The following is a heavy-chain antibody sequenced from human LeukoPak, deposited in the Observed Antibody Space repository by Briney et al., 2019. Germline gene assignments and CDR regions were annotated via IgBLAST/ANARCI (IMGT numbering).Heavy chain of an antibody. V-gene: IGHV4-59*11. Sequence: SETLSLTCTVSGGSISSHYWSWIRQPPGKGLEGIGYIYYSGSTNYNPALKSRVTISVDTSKNQFSLKLSSVTAADTAVYYCARYSSSWPNWFDPWGQGTLVTVSS. D-gene: IGHD6-13*01. CDR3: ARYSSSWPNWFDP. CDR1: GGSISSHY. J-gene: IGHJ5*02. CDR2: IYYSGST.